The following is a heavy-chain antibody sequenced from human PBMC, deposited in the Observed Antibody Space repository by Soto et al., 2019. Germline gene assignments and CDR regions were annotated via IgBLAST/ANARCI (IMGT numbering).Heavy chain of an antibody. CDR2: IYYSGST. D-gene: IGHD6-19*01. CDR3: ARHSYSSGRPPLWDYFDY. CDR1: GGSISSSSYY. Sequence: SETLSLTCTVSGGSISSSSYYWGWIRQPPGKGLEWIGSIYYSGSTYYNPSLKSRVTISVDTSKNQFSLKLSSVTAADTAVYYCARHSYSSGRPPLWDYFDYSGQGTLVIVSS. J-gene: IGHJ4*02. V-gene: IGHV4-39*01.